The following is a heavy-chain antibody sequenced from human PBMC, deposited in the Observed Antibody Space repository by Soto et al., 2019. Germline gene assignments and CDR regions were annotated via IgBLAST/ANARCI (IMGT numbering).Heavy chain of an antibody. CDR2: IWYDGSNK. Sequence: PGGSLRLSCAASGFTFSSYGMHWVRQAPGKGLEWVAVIWYDGSNKYYADSVKGRFTISRDNSKNTLYLQMNSLRAEDTAVYYCARDLNSSTPTFDYWGQGTLVTVSS. V-gene: IGHV3-33*01. J-gene: IGHJ4*02. CDR1: GFTFSSYG. CDR3: ARDLNSSTPTFDY. D-gene: IGHD6-13*01.